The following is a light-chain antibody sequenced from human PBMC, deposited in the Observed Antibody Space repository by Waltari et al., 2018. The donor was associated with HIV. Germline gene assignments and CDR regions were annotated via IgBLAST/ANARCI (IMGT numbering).Light chain of an antibody. Sequence: QSALTQPPAASGSPGQSVTISCTGTSNDIGPYNYVSWYQQHPAKAPSLLIYEVNKGPSGGPGRFSGSKSGNTASLTVSGLQAEDEADYYCSSYAGSGNLLLFGGGTKVTVL. V-gene: IGLV2-8*01. CDR2: EVN. J-gene: IGLJ6*01. CDR1: SNDIGPYNY. CDR3: SSYAGSGNLLL.